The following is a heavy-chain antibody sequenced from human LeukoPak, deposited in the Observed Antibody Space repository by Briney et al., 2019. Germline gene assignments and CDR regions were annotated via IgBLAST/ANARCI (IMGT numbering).Heavy chain of an antibody. J-gene: IGHJ4*02. Sequence: PSETLSLTCTVSGGSISSYYWSWIRQPPGKGLEWIGYMYYSGSTNYNPSLKSRVTISVDTSKNQFSLKLSSVTAADTAVYYCARLHRAGWLEYYFDYWGQGTLVTVSS. V-gene: IGHV4-59*01. CDR1: GGSISSYY. CDR3: ARLHRAGWLEYYFDY. D-gene: IGHD6-19*01. CDR2: MYYSGST.